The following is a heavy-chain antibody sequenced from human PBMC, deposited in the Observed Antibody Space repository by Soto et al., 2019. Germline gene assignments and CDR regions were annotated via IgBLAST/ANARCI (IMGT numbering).Heavy chain of an antibody. D-gene: IGHD3-16*01. V-gene: IGHV4-39*01. J-gene: IGHJ4*02. Sequence: TSETLSLTCTVSGGSIGSSSYYWVWIRQPPGKGLEWIGSIYYSGSTHYNSSLKSRVTISVDTSKNQISLKLSSVTAADTAVYYCARPTHYESLGPGNFDYWGQGTLVTVSS. CDR1: GGSIGSSSYY. CDR2: IYYSGST. CDR3: ARPTHYESLGPGNFDY.